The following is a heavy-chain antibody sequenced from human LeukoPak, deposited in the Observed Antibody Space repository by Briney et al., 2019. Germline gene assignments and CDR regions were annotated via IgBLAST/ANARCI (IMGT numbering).Heavy chain of an antibody. D-gene: IGHD1-26*01. CDR1: GFIVSSTY. CDR3: AKNRVGASGLAEYFEH. Sequence: GGSLRLSCAASGFIVSSTYMSWVRQAPGKGLEWVSIIYSGDSTYYADSVKGRFTISRDNSRNMVYLQMNSLRAEDTAVYYCAKNRVGASGLAEYFEHWGQGTLVAVSS. J-gene: IGHJ1*01. CDR2: IYSGDST. V-gene: IGHV3-53*01.